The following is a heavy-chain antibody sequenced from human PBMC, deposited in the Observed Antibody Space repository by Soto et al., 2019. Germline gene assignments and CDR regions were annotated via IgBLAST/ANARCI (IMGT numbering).Heavy chain of an antibody. Sequence: SETLSLTCTVSGGSISSSSYYWGWIRQPPGKGLEWIGSIYYSGSTYYNPSLKSRVTISVDTSKNQFSLKLSSVTAADTAVYYCARHVMITFGRTSAYYFDYWGQGTLVTVSS. CDR3: ARHVMITFGRTSAYYFDY. V-gene: IGHV4-39*01. D-gene: IGHD3-16*01. CDR2: IYYSGST. J-gene: IGHJ4*02. CDR1: GGSISSSSYY.